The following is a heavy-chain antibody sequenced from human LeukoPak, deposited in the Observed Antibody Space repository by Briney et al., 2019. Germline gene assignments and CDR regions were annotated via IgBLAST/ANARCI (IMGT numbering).Heavy chain of an antibody. CDR2: IEKDGSEK. Sequence: GGSLRLSCVASGFTFSSYWMNWVRQAPGQGPEWVANIEKDGSEKNYVDSVKGRFTISRDNAKSSVYLQMNNLRAEDTAVYYCVGGAGWQSDYWGQGTPVAVSS. J-gene: IGHJ4*02. V-gene: IGHV3-7*04. CDR3: VGGAGWQSDY. CDR1: GFTFSSYW. D-gene: IGHD2-15*01.